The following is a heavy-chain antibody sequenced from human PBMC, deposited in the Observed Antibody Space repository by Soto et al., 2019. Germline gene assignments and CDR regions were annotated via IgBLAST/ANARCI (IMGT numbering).Heavy chain of an antibody. J-gene: IGHJ6*02. CDR3: ARGVENIVVVLDVFGYYGMDV. Sequence: ASVKVSCKASGYSCTSYAIYWVRQAPGQRLEWMGWINAGNGNTKYSQKLQGRVTFTGDTSASTAHMELSSLRSEDTAVYFCARGVENIVVVLDVFGYYGMDVWGQGTTVTVSS. CDR2: INAGNGNT. CDR1: GYSCTSYA. V-gene: IGHV1-3*01. D-gene: IGHD2-2*01.